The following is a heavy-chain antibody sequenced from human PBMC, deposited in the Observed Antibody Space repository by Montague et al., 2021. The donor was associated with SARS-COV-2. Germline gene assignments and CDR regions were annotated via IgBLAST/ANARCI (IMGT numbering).Heavy chain of an antibody. CDR1: GGSISSGSYY. D-gene: IGHD6-13*01. V-gene: IGHV4-61*02. CDR3: ARAHSGSWAHLDN. Sequence: TLSLTCTVSGGSISSGSYYWSWIRQPAGKGLEWIGCIYTSGATGYSXSLKSRVTISVDTSKDQFSLKLTSVTAADTAVYYCARAHSGSWAHLDNWGQGSLVTVSS. J-gene: IGHJ4*02. CDR2: IYTSGAT.